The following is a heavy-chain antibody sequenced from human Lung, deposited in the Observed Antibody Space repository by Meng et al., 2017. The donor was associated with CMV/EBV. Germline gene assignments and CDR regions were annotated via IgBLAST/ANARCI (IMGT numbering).Heavy chain of an antibody. D-gene: IGHD3-10*01. CDR3: AREPGRGAFDI. Sequence: SCAVSGINSNTYWMHWVRQVPGKGLVWLSRIYSDGISTRYADSVKGRFTISRDSTKSTLYLQMNGLRAEDTAVYYCAREPGRGAFDIWGQGTMVTVSS. CDR1: GINSNTYW. V-gene: IGHV3-74*01. J-gene: IGHJ3*02. CDR2: IYSDGIST.